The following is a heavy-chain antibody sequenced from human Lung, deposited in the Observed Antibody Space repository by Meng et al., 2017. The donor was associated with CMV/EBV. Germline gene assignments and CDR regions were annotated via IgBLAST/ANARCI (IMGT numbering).Heavy chain of an antibody. Sequence: GESXKISCAASGFTSSNYGMHWVRQAPGKGLEWVAFISYDGSNKYYADSVKGRFTISRDNSKNTLYLQMNSLRAEDTAVYYCARDADSSSFSPETARGYYYFGMDVWGQGTTVTVSS. CDR1: GFTSSNYG. J-gene: IGHJ6*02. D-gene: IGHD6-13*01. V-gene: IGHV3-30*19. CDR2: ISYDGSNK. CDR3: ARDADSSSFSPETARGYYYFGMDV.